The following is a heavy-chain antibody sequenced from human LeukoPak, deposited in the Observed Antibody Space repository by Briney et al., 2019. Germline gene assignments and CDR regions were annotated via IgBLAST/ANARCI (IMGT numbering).Heavy chain of an antibody. CDR2: IYTSGST. Sequence: SSETLSLTCTVSGGSISSYYWGWIRQPAGKGLEWIGRIYTSGSTNYNPSLKSRVTMSVDTSKNQFSLKLSSVTAADTAVYYCARDQITMVRGVIMTEAFDIWGQGTMVTVSS. V-gene: IGHV4-4*07. D-gene: IGHD3-10*01. CDR1: GGSISSYY. CDR3: ARDQITMVRGVIMTEAFDI. J-gene: IGHJ3*02.